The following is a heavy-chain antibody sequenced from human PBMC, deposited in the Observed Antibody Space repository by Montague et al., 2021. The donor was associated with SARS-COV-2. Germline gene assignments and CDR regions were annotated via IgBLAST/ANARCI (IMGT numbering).Heavy chain of an antibody. CDR1: GGSFSTYS. CDR2: IHHGGST. J-gene: IGHJ6*03. Sequence: SETLSLTCAVHGGSFSTYSWNWIRQPPGEGLEWIGEIHHGGSTNYIPSLKSRVTISADTTKNQFSLKLTSVAAADTAVYYCARLGDGVVPSPILGVGPYYSYYYMDVWGKGTTVTVSS. CDR3: ARLGDGVVPSPILGVGPYYSYYYMDV. D-gene: IGHD3-10*01. V-gene: IGHV4-34*01.